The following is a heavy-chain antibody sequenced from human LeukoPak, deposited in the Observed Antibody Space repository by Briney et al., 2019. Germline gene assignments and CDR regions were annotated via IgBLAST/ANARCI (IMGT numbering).Heavy chain of an antibody. CDR3: ARRGEWELRAGPFDY. D-gene: IGHD1-26*01. V-gene: IGHV4-31*03. CDR2: IYYSGST. CDR1: GGSICSGGYY. Sequence: SETLSLTCTVSGGSICSGGYYWSWIRQRPGKGLEWIGYIYYSGSTYYNPSLKSRVTISVDTFKNQFSLKLTSVTAADTAVYYCARRGEWELRAGPFDYWGQGTLVTVSS. J-gene: IGHJ4*02.